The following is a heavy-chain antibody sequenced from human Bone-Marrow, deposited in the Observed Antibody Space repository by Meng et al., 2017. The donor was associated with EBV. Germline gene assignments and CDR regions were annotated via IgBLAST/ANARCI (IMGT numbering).Heavy chain of an antibody. CDR1: GGSISSSSYY. J-gene: IGHJ4*02. D-gene: IGHD3-16*02. V-gene: IGHV4-39*07. Sequence: LRPQGWGPGLVKPSEPLSLTCPVSGGSISSSSYYWGWIRQPPGKWLEWIGSIYYSGSTYYNPSLKSRVTISVDTSKNQFSLKLSSVTAADTAVYYCARSRDDYVWGSYRTFDYWGQGTLVTVSS. CDR3: ARSRDDYVWGSYRTFDY. CDR2: IYYSGST.